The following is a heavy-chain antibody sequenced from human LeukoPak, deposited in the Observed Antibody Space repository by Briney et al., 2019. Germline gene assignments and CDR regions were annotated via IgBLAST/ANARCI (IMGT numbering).Heavy chain of an antibody. Sequence: GASVKVSCKASGYTFTGYYLHWVRQAPGQGLEWVGRIDPKNGGAAYAQKFQGRVTMTRDTSISTAYMELSSLTSDDTAVYFCARDSRVSADYWGQGTLVTVSS. D-gene: IGHD2-8*01. CDR1: GYTFTGYY. J-gene: IGHJ4*02. CDR3: ARDSRVSADY. V-gene: IGHV1-2*06. CDR2: IDPKNGGA.